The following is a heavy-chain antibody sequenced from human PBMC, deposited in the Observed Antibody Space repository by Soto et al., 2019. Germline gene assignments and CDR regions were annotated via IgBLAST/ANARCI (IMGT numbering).Heavy chain of an antibody. CDR1: GYPFTGYS. Sequence: QIQLVQSGAEVKKPGASVKVSCKASGYPFTGYSVGWVRQAPGQGPEWMGWISAYSGDTYYAQRFQDRLTMTTDASTSTAYMDLGSPRSDDTAVYYCARPSGSYGDYAWSLKYWGQGTLVSVSS. D-gene: IGHD4-17*01. J-gene: IGHJ4*02. V-gene: IGHV1-18*01. CDR3: ARPSGSYGDYAWSLKY. CDR2: ISAYSGDT.